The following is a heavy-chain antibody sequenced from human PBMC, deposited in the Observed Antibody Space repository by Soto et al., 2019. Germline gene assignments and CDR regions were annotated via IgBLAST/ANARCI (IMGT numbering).Heavy chain of an antibody. V-gene: IGHV1-69*04. J-gene: IGHJ6*03. CDR3: ASRGVEYYEHNHYYFYMDV. CDR1: GYTFTSYG. CDR2: MIPILGIT. D-gene: IGHD3-3*01. Sequence: SCKASGYTFTSYGISWVRQAPGQGLEWMGRMIPILGITNYAQKFQGRVTITTDKSTSTAYMELSSLPSEDTAVYYCASRGVEYYEHNHYYFYMDVWGEGTTGTVSS.